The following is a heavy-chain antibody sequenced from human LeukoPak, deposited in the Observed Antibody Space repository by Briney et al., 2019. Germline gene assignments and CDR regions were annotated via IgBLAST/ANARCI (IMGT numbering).Heavy chain of an antibody. CDR3: ARGGGGIAAAVTDYFDY. D-gene: IGHD6-13*01. V-gene: IGHV4-34*01. CDR1: GGSFSGYY. CDR2: INHSGST. J-gene: IGHJ4*02. Sequence: SSETLSLTCAVYGGSFSGYYWSWIRQPPGKGLEWIGEINHSGSTNYNPSLKSRVTISVDTSKNQFSLKLSSVTAADTAVYYCARGGGGIAAAVTDYFDYWGQGTLVTVSP.